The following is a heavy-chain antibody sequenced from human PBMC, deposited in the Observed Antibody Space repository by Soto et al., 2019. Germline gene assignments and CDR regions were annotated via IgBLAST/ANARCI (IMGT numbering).Heavy chain of an antibody. CDR2: ISYDGSDK. J-gene: IGHJ4*02. Sequence: PGGSLRLSCAASGFSFSSYGMYWVRQPPGKGLEWVAAISYDGSDKYHADSVKGRFTISRDNSKNTLYLQMNSLRAEDTAVYYCAKDIVRYTYGACDYWGQGALVTVSS. CDR3: AKDIVRYTYGACDY. V-gene: IGHV3-30*18. CDR1: GFSFSSYG. D-gene: IGHD5-18*01.